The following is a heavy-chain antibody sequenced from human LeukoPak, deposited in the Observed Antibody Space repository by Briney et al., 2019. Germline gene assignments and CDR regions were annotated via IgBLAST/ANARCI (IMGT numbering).Heavy chain of an antibody. Sequence: SETLSLTCAVYGGSFSGYYWSWIRQPPGKGLEWIGEINHSGSTNYNPSLKSRVTISIDTSKNQFSLKLSSVTAADTAIYYCARRQYSGSDFDYWGQGTLVTVSS. CDR3: ARRQYSGSDFDY. CDR2: INHSGST. J-gene: IGHJ4*02. CDR1: GGSFSGYY. V-gene: IGHV4-34*01. D-gene: IGHD1-26*01.